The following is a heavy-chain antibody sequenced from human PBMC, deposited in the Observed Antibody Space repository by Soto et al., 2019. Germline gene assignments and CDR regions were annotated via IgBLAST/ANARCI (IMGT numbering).Heavy chain of an antibody. CDR1: GYTFANYG. J-gene: IGHJ5*01. CDR2: ISGNNGAT. Sequence: ASVKVSCKASGYTFANYGISWVRQAPGQGLGWMGWISGNNGATNYAPKVQDRITMTLDTSTGVASMALRSLRSDDTAIDYCVRDLKYLRVTGNGFDSWGQGTLVTVSS. CDR3: VRDLKYLRVTGNGFDS. D-gene: IGHD1-1*01. V-gene: IGHV1-18*04.